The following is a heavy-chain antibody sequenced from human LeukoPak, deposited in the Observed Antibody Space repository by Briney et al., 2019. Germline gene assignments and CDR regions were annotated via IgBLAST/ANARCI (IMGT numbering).Heavy chain of an antibody. CDR1: GFTFSNAW. D-gene: IGHD1-26*01. Sequence: PGGSLRLSCAASGFTFSNAWMSWVRQAPGKGLEWVSAISGSGGSTYYADSVKGRFTISRDNSKNTLYLQMNSLRAENTAVYYCAKEPYSGSYFHLDYWGQGTLVTVSS. V-gene: IGHV3-23*01. J-gene: IGHJ4*02. CDR2: ISGSGGST. CDR3: AKEPYSGSYFHLDY.